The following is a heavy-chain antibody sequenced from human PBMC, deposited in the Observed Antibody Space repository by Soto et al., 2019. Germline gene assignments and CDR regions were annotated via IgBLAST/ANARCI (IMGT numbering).Heavy chain of an antibody. D-gene: IGHD6-13*01. V-gene: IGHV3-30*18. J-gene: IGHJ4*02. CDR2: ISYDGSNK. CDR1: GFTFSSYG. CDR3: AKEAHIAAAGTGFDY. Sequence: GGSLRLSCAASGFTFSSYGMHWVRQAPGKGLEWVAVISYDGSNKYYADSVKGRFTISRDNSKNTLYLQMYGLRAEDTAVYYCAKEAHIAAAGTGFDYWGQGTLVTVSS.